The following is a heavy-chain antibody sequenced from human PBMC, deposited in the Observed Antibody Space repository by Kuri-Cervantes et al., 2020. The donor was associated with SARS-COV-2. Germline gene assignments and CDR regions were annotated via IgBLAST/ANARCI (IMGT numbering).Heavy chain of an antibody. D-gene: IGHD5-12*01. Sequence: GGSLRLSCAASGFTLSSYSMNWVRQAPGKGLEWVSYISSSSSTIYYADSVKGRFTISRDNAKNSLYLQMNSLRAEDTAVYYCARAQRGLMVALDYWGQGTLVTVSS. CDR2: ISSSSSTI. V-gene: IGHV3-48*04. CDR3: ARAQRGLMVALDY. CDR1: GFTLSSYS. J-gene: IGHJ4*02.